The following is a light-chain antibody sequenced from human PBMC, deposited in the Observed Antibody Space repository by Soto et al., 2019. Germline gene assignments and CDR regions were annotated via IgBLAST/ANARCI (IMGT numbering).Light chain of an antibody. CDR2: EVS. CDR1: SSDIGGYNY. V-gene: IGLV2-8*01. Sequence: QLVLTQPPSASGSPGQSVTISCTGTSSDIGGYNYVSWYQQHPGKAPKLIIYEVSKRPSGVPDRFSGSKSGNTASLTVSGLQAEDEADYYCTSYAGSNNLVFAGGPKLTVL. J-gene: IGLJ3*02. CDR3: TSYAGSNNLV.